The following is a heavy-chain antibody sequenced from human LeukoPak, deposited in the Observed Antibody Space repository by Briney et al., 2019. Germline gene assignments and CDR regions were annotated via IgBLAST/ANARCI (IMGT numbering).Heavy chain of an antibody. Sequence: PGESLRLSCAASGFTFSSYSMNWVRQAPEKGLEWVSSISSSSSYIYYADSLKGRFTISRDNAKNSLYLQMNSLRAEDTAVYYCARSSPHCSSTSCYNDAFDIWGQGTMVTVSS. J-gene: IGHJ3*02. V-gene: IGHV3-21*01. CDR1: GFTFSSYS. CDR3: ARSSPHCSSTSCYNDAFDI. D-gene: IGHD2-2*02. CDR2: ISSSSSYI.